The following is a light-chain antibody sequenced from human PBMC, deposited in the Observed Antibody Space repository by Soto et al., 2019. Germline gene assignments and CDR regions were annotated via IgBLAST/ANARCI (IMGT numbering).Light chain of an antibody. CDR2: AAS. J-gene: IGKJ1*01. CDR1: QGIRND. V-gene: IGKV1-6*01. CDR3: LQDYGYPRT. Sequence: AIQMTQSPSSLSASVGDRVTITCRASQGIRNDLAWYQQKPGQAPKLLVYAASNLQGGVPSRFSGSGSGTDFTLTISSLQPEDFATYYCLQDYGYPRTFGQGTKVEIK.